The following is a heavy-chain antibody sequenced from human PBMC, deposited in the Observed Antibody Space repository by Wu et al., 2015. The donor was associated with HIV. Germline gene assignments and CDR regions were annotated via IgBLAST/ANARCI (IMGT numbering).Heavy chain of an antibody. J-gene: IGHJ5*02. CDR3: ARDNFDTLTGPGNWFDP. V-gene: IGHV1-2*02. D-gene: IGHD3-9*01. CDR2: VNPNNGDT. Sequence: QVELVQFGAEVRAPGASVKVSCKASGYTFTAYYIHWVRQAPGEGLQWMGWVNPNNGDTNYAQTFQGRVTMTRDTSIRTVYMELSRLTSDDTAIYYCARDNFDTLTGPGNWFDPWAREPWSPSP. CDR1: GYTFTAYY.